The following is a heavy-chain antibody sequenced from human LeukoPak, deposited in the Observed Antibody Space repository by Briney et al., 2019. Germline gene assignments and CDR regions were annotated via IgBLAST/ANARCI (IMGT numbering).Heavy chain of an antibody. J-gene: IGHJ4*02. CDR3: ARVELERTFDY. CDR1: GGSISSYY. CDR2: IYYSGST. V-gene: IGHV4-59*01. D-gene: IGHD1-1*01. Sequence: SETLSLTCTVSGGSISSYYWSWIRQPPGKGLEWIGYIYYSGSTNYNPSLKSRVTISVDTSKNQFSLKLSSVTAADTAVYYCARVELERTFDYWGQGTLVTVSS.